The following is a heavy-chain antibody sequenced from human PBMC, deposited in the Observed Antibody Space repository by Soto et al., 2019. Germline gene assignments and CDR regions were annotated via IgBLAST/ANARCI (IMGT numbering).Heavy chain of an antibody. CDR1: DGSISSYY. D-gene: IGHD3-10*01. V-gene: IGHV4-59*08. J-gene: IGHJ4*02. CDR2: IYYSGST. Sequence: QVQLQESGPGLVKPSETLSLTCTVSDGSISSYYWSWIRQPPGKGLEWIGYIYYSGSTDHNPSLKSRVTISVDTSKNQFSLKLSPVTAADTAVYFCARHWYGSGTHYPFDSWGQGTLVTVSS. CDR3: ARHWYGSGTHYPFDS.